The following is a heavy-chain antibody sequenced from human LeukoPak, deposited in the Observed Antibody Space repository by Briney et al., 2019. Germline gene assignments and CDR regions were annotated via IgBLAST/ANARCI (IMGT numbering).Heavy chain of an antibody. Sequence: SVKVSCKASGGTFSSYAISWVRQAPGQGLEWMGRIIPIFGIANYAQKFQGRVTITADKSTSTAYMELSSLRSEDTAVYYCARDYYDSSGYYWIDYRGQGTLVTVSS. CDR1: GGTFSSYA. CDR2: IIPIFGIA. J-gene: IGHJ4*02. V-gene: IGHV1-69*04. CDR3: ARDYYDSSGYYWIDY. D-gene: IGHD3-22*01.